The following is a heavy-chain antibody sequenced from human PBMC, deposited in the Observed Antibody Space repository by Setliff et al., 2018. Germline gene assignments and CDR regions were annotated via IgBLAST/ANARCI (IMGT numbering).Heavy chain of an antibody. CDR1: GFTFSSYS. V-gene: IGHV3-48*01. Sequence: PGGSLRLSCEASGFTFSSYSMNWVRRAPGKGLEWVAHISYSSGSISYADSVKGRFTISRDNAKNSLYLQMNSLRAEDTAIYYCVRALAYYYMDVWGKGTTVTVSS. J-gene: IGHJ6*03. CDR3: VRALAYYYMDV. CDR2: ISYSSGSI.